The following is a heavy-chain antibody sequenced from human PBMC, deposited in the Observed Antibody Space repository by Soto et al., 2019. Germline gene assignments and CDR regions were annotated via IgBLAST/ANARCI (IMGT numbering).Heavy chain of an antibody. D-gene: IGHD5-12*01. Sequence: GGSLRLSCAASGFTFSSYWMHWVRQAPGKGLVWVSRINSDGSSTSYADSVKGRFTISRDNAKNTLYLQMNSLRAEDTAVYYCARLRGYSGYDPFDYWGQGTLVTVSS. CDR3: ARLRGYSGYDPFDY. CDR1: GFTFSSYW. CDR2: INSDGSST. V-gene: IGHV3-74*01. J-gene: IGHJ4*02.